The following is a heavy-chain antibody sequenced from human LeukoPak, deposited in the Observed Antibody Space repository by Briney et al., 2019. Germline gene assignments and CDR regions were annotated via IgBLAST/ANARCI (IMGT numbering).Heavy chain of an antibody. CDR3: ASSRWFGEPFDY. V-gene: IGHV4-59*08. J-gene: IGHJ4*02. D-gene: IGHD3-10*01. CDR2: IYFSVST. CDR1: GGSISSYY. Sequence: SETLSLTCTVSGGSISSYYWSCIRQPPGKGLEWIGYIYFSVSTNYNPSLKSRVTISVDTSKNRFSLKLSSVTAADTAVYYCASSRWFGEPFDYWGQGTLVTVSS.